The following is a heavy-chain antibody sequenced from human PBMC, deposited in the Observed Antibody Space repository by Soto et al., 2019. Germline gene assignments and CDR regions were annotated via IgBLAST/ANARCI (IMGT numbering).Heavy chain of an antibody. D-gene: IGHD2-2*01. CDR1: GYTFTGYY. V-gene: IGHV1-2*04. CDR2: VNPNSGGT. CDR3: ARGAAYCSSTSCSTPKRYYYYGMDV. Sequence: ASVKVSCKASGYTFTGYYMHWVRQAPGQGREWMGWVNPNSGGTNYAQKFQGWVTMTRDTSISTAYMELSRLRSDDTAGYSCARGAAYCSSTSCSTPKRYYYYGMDVWGQGTTVTVSS. J-gene: IGHJ6*02.